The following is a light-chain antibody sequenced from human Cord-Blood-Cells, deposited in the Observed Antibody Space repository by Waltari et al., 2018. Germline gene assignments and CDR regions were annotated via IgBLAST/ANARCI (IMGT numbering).Light chain of an antibody. CDR1: QSVSSY. V-gene: IGKV3-11*01. J-gene: IGKJ4*01. CDR2: DAS. CDR3: QQRSNWPLT. Sequence: EIVLTQSPATLSLFPGERATLSCRASQSVSSYLAWYQQKPGQAPRLLIYDASNRTTGIPARFSGSGSGTDFTLTISSLEPKDFAVYYCQQRSNWPLTFGGGTKVEIK.